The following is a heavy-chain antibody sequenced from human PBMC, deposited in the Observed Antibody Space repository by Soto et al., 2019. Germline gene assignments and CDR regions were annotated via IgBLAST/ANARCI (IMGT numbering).Heavy chain of an antibody. Sequence: QVQLVQSGGEVKKPGDSVKVSCKTSGYSFTTYGISWVRQAPGQGLEWMGWISADNGNTNYAQKLQGRVTMTTDTSTSTAYMELRSLRSAATAVYYCAREGPTPDYYDGMDVWGQGSTVTVSS. CDR2: ISADNGNT. V-gene: IGHV1-18*01. CDR1: GYSFTTYG. CDR3: AREGPTPDYYDGMDV. J-gene: IGHJ6*02.